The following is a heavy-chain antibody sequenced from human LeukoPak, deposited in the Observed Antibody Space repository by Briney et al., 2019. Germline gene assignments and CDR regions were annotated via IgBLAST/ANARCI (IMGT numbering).Heavy chain of an antibody. D-gene: IGHD3-22*01. CDR3: AKDRHDSSGIMWYYYYGMDV. J-gene: IGHJ6*02. CDR1: GFTFSSYG. CDR2: ISYDGSNK. Sequence: GRSLRLSRVASGFTFSSYGMHWVRHAPDEGLERVAVISYDGSNKYYADSVKGRFTISRDNSNNTLYLQMNSLRAEDTAVYYCAKDRHDSSGIMWYYYYGMDVWGQGTTVTVSS. V-gene: IGHV3-30*18.